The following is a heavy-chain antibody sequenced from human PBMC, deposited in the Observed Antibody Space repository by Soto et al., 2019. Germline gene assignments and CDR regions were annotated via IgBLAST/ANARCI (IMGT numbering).Heavy chain of an antibody. V-gene: IGHV3-74*03. Sequence: DLEESGGGLVQPGGSLRLSCAASGFSLSPYWMHWVRQVPGRGLEWVARLSSDGFGAAYADSVKGRFFISRDIGRNTLSLQMNSLRAEDTGVYYCASDLGGPDYWGRGTSVTVSS. CDR3: ASDLGGPDY. J-gene: IGHJ4*02. CDR1: GFSLSPYW. CDR2: LSSDGFGA. D-gene: IGHD3-16*01.